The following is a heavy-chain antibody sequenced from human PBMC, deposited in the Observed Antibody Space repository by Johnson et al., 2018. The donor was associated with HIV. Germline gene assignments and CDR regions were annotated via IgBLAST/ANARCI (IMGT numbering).Heavy chain of an antibody. D-gene: IGHD2-15*01. CDR2: IKEDGSEK. CDR1: GFTFSTYW. V-gene: IGHV3-7*01. Sequence: VQLVESGGGLVQPGGSLRLSCAASGFTFSTYWMSWVRQAPGKGLEWVANIKEDGSEKYYVDSVKGRFTISRDNAKNSLYLQMNSLRAEDTAVYYCATDIVVVLAVTGTGAAFDIWSQGTMVTVSS. J-gene: IGHJ3*02. CDR3: ATDIVVVLAVTGTGAAFDI.